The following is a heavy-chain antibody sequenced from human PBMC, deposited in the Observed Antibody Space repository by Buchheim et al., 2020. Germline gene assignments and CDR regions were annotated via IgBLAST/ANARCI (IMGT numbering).Heavy chain of an antibody. CDR3: ARLSSGSN. J-gene: IGHJ4*02. CDR1: GGSISSYY. V-gene: IGHV4-59*08. D-gene: IGHD6-19*01. Sequence: QVQLQESGPGLVKPSETPSLTCTVSGGSISSYYWSWIRQPPGKGLEWIGYIYYSGSTNYNPSLKSRVTISVDTSKNQFSLKLSSVTAADTAVYYCARLSSGSNWGQGTL. CDR2: IYYSGST.